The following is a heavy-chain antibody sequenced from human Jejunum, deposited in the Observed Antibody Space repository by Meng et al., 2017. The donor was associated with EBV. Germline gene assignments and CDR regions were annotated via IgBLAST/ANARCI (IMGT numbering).Heavy chain of an antibody. J-gene: IGHJ4*02. Sequence: VQLQDAGPGLVKPSGTLSLTCGVSGDSIISTDTWWSWVRQPPGKGLEWIGEIFHAGNTNYNPSLKSQVTMSVDTSKNQFSLNLSSVTAADSAVYYCARGSHYTWDVWGQGTLVTVSS. CDR2: IFHAGNT. CDR1: GDSIISTDTW. D-gene: IGHD3-16*01. V-gene: IGHV4-4*02. CDR3: ARGSHYTWDV.